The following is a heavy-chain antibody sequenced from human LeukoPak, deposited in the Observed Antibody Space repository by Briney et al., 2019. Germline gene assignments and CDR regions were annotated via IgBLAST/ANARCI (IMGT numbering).Heavy chain of an antibody. V-gene: IGHV1-69*06. D-gene: IGHD3-16*02. CDR1: GGTFSSYA. Sequence: ASVKVSCKASGGTFSSYAISWVRQAPGQGLEWMGGIIPIFGTANYAQKFQGRVTITADKSTSTAYMELSSLRSDDTAVYYCARDRVLTFGGVIVIRGYFDYWGQGTLVTVSS. CDR2: IIPIFGTA. J-gene: IGHJ4*02. CDR3: ARDRVLTFGGVIVIRGYFDY.